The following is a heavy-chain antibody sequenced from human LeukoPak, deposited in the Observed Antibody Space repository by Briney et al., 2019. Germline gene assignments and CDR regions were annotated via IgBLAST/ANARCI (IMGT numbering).Heavy chain of an antibody. D-gene: IGHD3-10*01. CDR3: ASLPMVRGVIIP. CDR1: GFTFSDYY. V-gene: IGHV3-11*06. CDR2: ISSSSSYT. Sequence: PGGSLRLSCAASGFTFSDYYMSWIRQAPGKGLEWVSYISSSSSYTNYADPVKGRFTISRDNAKNSLYLQMNSLRAEDTAVYYCASLPMVRGVIIPWGQGTLVTVSS. J-gene: IGHJ4*02.